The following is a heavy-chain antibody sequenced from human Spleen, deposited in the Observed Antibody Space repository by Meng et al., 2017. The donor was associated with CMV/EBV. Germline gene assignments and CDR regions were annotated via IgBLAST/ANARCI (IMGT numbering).Heavy chain of an antibody. Sequence: SVKVSCKASGHTFSSYGITWVRQAPGQGLEWMGGIIPIFGTANYAQKFQGRVTITTDESTSTAYMELSSLRSGDTAVYYCSTLGATSGWGHGAMVTVSS. V-gene: IGHV1-69*05. CDR2: IIPIFGTA. CDR1: GHTFSSYG. J-gene: IGHJ3*01. CDR3: STLGATSG. D-gene: IGHD1-26*01.